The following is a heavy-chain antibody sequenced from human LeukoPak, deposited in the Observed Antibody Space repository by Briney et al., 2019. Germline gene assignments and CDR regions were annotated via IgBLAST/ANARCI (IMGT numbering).Heavy chain of an antibody. D-gene: IGHD6-19*01. J-gene: IGHJ4*02. CDR3: ARDPNNGSGGTSFGY. CDR2: IYYSGRT. Sequence: PSETLCLTCTLSVGSLSSGGYYWGWIRQHPGKCLEWIGYIYYSGRTYYNPSLKSRFTISVDTSKNQFSLKLRSVTAADRLCYSCARDPNNGSGGTSFGYWGQGSLVTVSS. CDR1: VGSLSSGGYY. V-gene: IGHV4-31*03.